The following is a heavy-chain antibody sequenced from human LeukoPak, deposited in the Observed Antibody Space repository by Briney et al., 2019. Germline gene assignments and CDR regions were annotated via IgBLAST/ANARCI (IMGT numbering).Heavy chain of an antibody. CDR1: GFTFSSYA. J-gene: IGHJ3*02. D-gene: IGHD2-15*01. Sequence: GASLRLSCAACGFTFSSYAMSWVRQAPGEGLEWVSTISASGGSTYYADSVKGRFTISRDNSKNTLYLQMNSLRAEDTAVYYCAKGPYSAFDIWGQGTMVTVSS. CDR3: AKGPYSAFDI. CDR2: ISASGGST. V-gene: IGHV3-23*01.